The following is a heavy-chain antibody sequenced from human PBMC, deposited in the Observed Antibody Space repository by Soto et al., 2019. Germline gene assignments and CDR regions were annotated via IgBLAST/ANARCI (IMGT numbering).Heavy chain of an antibody. J-gene: IGHJ6*02. CDR3: AREWEPVACASSSWYECYYGMDV. D-gene: IGHD6-13*01. V-gene: IGHV1-18*04. CDR1: GYTFTSYG. CDR2: ISAYNGNT. Sequence: GASVKVSCKASGYTFTSYGISWVRQAPGQGLEWMGWISAYNGNTNYAQKLQGRVTMTTDTSTSTAYMELRSLRSDDTAVYYCAREWEPVACASSSWYECYYGMDVWAQGTTVTVSS.